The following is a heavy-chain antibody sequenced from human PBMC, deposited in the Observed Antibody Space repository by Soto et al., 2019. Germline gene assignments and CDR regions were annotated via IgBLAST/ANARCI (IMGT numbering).Heavy chain of an antibody. D-gene: IGHD6-19*01. CDR1: GFKFEDYA. CDR3: AKAGCSDANCHFWALES. J-gene: IGHJ4*02. Sequence: EMQLVESGGGLVPPGRSLRLSCAGFGFKFEDYAMHWVRQVPGKGLEWVSYINWNSGKVKYADSVKGRFTISRDNAKNSLYLHMTSLKSEDTALDYCAKAGCSDANCHFWALESWGQGTLVSVSS. V-gene: IGHV3-9*01. CDR2: INWNSGKV.